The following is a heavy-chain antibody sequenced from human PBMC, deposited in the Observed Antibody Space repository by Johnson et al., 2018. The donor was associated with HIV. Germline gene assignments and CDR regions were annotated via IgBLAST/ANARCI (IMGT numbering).Heavy chain of an antibody. CDR2: IRYDGSNK. V-gene: IGHV3-30*02. CDR3: VKDSKRELLQGKDAFDI. J-gene: IGHJ3*02. D-gene: IGHD1-26*01. CDR1: GFTFSSYG. Sequence: VESGGGVVQPGRSLRVSCGASGFTFSSYGMHWVRQAPGKGLEWVAFIRYDGSNKYFIDSVKGRFTISRDNSKNMLDLQMNSLRVEDTAIYYCVKDSKRELLQGKDAFDIWGQGTMVTVSS.